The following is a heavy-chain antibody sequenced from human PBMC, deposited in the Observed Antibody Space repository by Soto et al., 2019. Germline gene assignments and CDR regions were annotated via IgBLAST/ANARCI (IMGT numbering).Heavy chain of an antibody. CDR3: AKDRVVGATLNDYYYGMDV. CDR2: ISYDGSNK. CDR1: GFTFSSYG. D-gene: IGHD1-26*01. V-gene: IGHV3-30*18. Sequence: GGSLRLSCAASGFTFSSYGMHWVRQAPGKGLEWVAVISYDGSNKYYADSVKGRFTISRDNSKNTLYLQMNSLRAEDTAVYYCAKDRVVGATLNDYYYGMDVWGHGTTVTVS. J-gene: IGHJ6*02.